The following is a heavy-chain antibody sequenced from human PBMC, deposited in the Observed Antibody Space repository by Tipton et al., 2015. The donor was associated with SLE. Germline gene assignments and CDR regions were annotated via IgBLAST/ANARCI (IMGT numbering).Heavy chain of an antibody. J-gene: IGHJ2*01. CDR3: AKDGVTDYGPEYQNLDL. V-gene: IGHV3-33*06. Sequence: SLRLSCTASGFPFRNYCMHWVRQAPGKGLEWVAVIWYDGSHKYYADSVKGRFTISRDNSKDTLYLQMNGLRAEDTAVYFCAKDGVTDYGPEYQNLDLWGRGILVSVSS. D-gene: IGHD4-17*01. CDR2: IWYDGSHK. CDR1: GFPFRNYC.